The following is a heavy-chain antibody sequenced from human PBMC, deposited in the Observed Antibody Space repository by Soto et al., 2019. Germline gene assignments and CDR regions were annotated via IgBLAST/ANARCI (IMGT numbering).Heavy chain of an antibody. CDR3: ARVKSDSSGYHDAFDL. CDR1: GGTFSSYA. CDR2: IIPIFGTA. D-gene: IGHD3-22*01. J-gene: IGHJ3*01. V-gene: IGHV1-69*06. Sequence: QVQLVQSGAEVKKPGSSVKVSCKASGGTFSSYAISWVRQAPGQGLEWMGGIIPIFGTANYAQKFQGRVTITADKTTTTADMELSSLRSEDTAVYYCARVKSDSSGYHDAFDLWGQGTMVTVSS.